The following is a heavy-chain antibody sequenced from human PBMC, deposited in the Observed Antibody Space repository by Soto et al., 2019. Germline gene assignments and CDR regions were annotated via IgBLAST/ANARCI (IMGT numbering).Heavy chain of an antibody. V-gene: IGHV3-23*01. J-gene: IGHJ6*02. CDR3: AKGQDYVWGSYRYTGYYGMDV. CDR2: ISGSGGST. Sequence: PGGSLRLSCAASGFTFSSYAMSWVRQAPGKGLEWVSAISGSGGSTYYADSVKGRFTISRDNSKNTLYLQMNSLRAEDTAVYYCAKGQDYVWGSYRYTGYYGMDVWGQGTTVTVSS. CDR1: GFTFSSYA. D-gene: IGHD3-16*02.